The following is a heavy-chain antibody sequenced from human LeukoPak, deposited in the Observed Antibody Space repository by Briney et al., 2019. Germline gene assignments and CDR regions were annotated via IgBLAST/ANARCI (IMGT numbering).Heavy chain of an antibody. V-gene: IGHV3-74*01. CDR3: AKGKGSSWYYFDY. D-gene: IGHD6-13*01. J-gene: IGHJ4*02. CDR2: INADEDRA. Sequence: GGSLRLSCAASGFTFSDYWMHWVRQAPGKGLVWVSHINADEDRAAYADSVKGRFTISRDNARNTLYLQMNSLRAEDTAVYYCAKGKGSSWYYFDYWGQGTLVTVSS. CDR1: GFTFSDYW.